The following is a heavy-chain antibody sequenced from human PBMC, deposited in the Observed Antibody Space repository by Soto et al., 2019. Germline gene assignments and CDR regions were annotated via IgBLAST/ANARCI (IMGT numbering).Heavy chain of an antibody. J-gene: IGHJ3*02. V-gene: IGHV4-39*01. CDR3: ARYPSPGLYCSGGSCGVDAFDI. CDR2: IYYSGST. CDR1: GGSISSSSYY. Sequence: SETLSLTCTVSGGSISSSSYYWGWIRQPPGKGLEWIGSIYYSGSTYYNPSLKSRVTISVDTSKNQFSLKLSSVTAADTAVYYCARYPSPGLYCSGGSCGVDAFDIWGQGTMVTVSS. D-gene: IGHD2-15*01.